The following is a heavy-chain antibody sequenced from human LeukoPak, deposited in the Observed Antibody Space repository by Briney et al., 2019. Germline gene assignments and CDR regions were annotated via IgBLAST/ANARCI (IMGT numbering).Heavy chain of an antibody. J-gene: IGHJ4*02. CDR2: INHSGST. V-gene: IGHV4-34*01. D-gene: IGHD2-15*01. CDR1: GGSFSGYY. Sequence: SETLSLTCAVNGGSFSGYYWSWIRQPPGKGLEWIGEINHSGSTTYNPSLKSRATISVYTSKNQLSLKLSSVTAADTAVYYCARELGYCTGGNCYGGVFHYWGQGTLVTVSS. CDR3: ARELGYCTGGNCYGGVFHY.